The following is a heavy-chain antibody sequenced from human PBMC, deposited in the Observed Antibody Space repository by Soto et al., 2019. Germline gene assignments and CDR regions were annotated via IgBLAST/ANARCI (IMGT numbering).Heavy chain of an antibody. CDR2: IYYSGST. CDR3: ARRYGSAIDY. D-gene: IGHD1-26*01. Sequence: TSETLSLTCTVSGGSISSGDYYWSWIRQPPGKGLEWIGYIYYSGSTNCNPSLKSRVTISVDTSKNQFSLKLSSVTAADTAVYYCARRYGSAIDYWGQGTLVTVSS. J-gene: IGHJ4*02. V-gene: IGHV4-61*08. CDR1: GGSISSGDYY.